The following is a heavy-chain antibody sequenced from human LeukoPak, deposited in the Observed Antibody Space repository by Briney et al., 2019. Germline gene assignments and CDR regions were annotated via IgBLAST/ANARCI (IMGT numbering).Heavy chain of an antibody. CDR2: IYYSGST. CDR1: GGSISSSSYY. Sequence: SETLSLTCTVSGGSISSSSYYWGWIRQPPGKGLEWIGSIYYSGSTYYNPSLKSRVTISVDTSNNQFSLKLSSVPAADTAVYYCASPYDSLYYFDYWGQGTLVTVSS. CDR3: ASPYDSLYYFDY. V-gene: IGHV4-39*01. D-gene: IGHD3-22*01. J-gene: IGHJ4*02.